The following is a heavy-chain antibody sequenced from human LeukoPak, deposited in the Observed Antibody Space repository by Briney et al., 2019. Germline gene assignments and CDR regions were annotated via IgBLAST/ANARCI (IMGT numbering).Heavy chain of an antibody. CDR3: AKEFPSPISGMDV. V-gene: IGHV3-21*01. CDR2: ISSGSGGHI. D-gene: IGHD3-10*01. CDR1: GFTFSSYA. Sequence: GGSLRLSCAASGFTFSSYAMSWLRQAPGKGLEWISSISSGSGGHILYVTPVKGRLTISRDNAKSSLYLQMDTLTAEDTAVYYCAKEFPSPISGMDVWGQGTTVTVSS. J-gene: IGHJ6*02.